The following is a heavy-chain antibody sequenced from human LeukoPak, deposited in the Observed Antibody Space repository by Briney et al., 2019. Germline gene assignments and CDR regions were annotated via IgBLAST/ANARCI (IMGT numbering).Heavy chain of an antibody. CDR3: AKDLYFFDY. CDR2: ISYDGSNK. Sequence: GGSLRLSCAASGFTFSSYAMHWVRQAPGKGLEWVAVISYDGSNKYYADSVKGRFTISRDNSKNTLYLQMNSLRAEDTAVYYCAKDLYFFDYWGQGTLVTVSS. J-gene: IGHJ4*02. CDR1: GFTFSSYA. V-gene: IGHV3-30*04.